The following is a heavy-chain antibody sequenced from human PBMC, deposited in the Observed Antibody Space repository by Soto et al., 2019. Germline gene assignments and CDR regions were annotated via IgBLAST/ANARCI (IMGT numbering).Heavy chain of an antibody. J-gene: IGHJ3*02. CDR1: GFTFSSYA. CDR2: ISGSGGST. D-gene: IGHD5-12*01. CDR3: AKARGSGYDWEAFEI. Sequence: EVQLLESGGGLVQPGGSLRLSCAASGFTFSSYAMSWVRQAPGKGLEWVSAISGSGGSTYYADSVKGRFTISRDNSKNTVYLQMNSLRAEDTGVYYCAKARGSGYDWEAFEIWGQGTMVTVSS. V-gene: IGHV3-23*01.